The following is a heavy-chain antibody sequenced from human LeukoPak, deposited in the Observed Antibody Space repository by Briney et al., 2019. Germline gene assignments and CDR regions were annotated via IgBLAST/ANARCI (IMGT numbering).Heavy chain of an antibody. D-gene: IGHD3-9*01. CDR2: MNPNSGNT. CDR3: ARRGYDILTGYLTIDY. J-gene: IGHJ4*02. Sequence: ASVKVSCKASGYTFTSYDINWVRQATGQGLEWMGWMNPNSGNTGCAQKFQGRVTMTRNTSISTAYMELSSLRSEDTAVYHCARRGYDILTGYLTIDYWGQGTLVTVSS. CDR1: GYTFTSYD. V-gene: IGHV1-8*01.